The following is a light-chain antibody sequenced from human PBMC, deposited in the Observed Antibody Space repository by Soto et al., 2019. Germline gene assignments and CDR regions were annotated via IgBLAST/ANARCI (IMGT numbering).Light chain of an antibody. Sequence: QSVLTQPASVSGSPGQSITISCTGSSNNIGGYNYVSWYQQHPGKALKLLIYEVNFRASGVSNRFSGSKSGDTASLTISGLQAEDEADYYCSSYTSIATLFGGGTKLTVL. CDR1: SNNIGGYNY. V-gene: IGLV2-14*01. CDR3: SSYTSIATL. J-gene: IGLJ2*01. CDR2: EVN.